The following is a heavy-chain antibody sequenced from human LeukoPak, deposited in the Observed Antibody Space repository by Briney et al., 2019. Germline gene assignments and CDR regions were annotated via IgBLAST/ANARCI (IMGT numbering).Heavy chain of an antibody. J-gene: IGHJ4*02. CDR3: ARYSYYDFWSGYLYYFDY. CDR1: GFTFSDYY. Sequence: GGSLRLSCAASGFTFSDYYMSWIRQAPGKGLEWVSYISSSGSTIYYADSVEGRFTISRDNAKNSLYLQMDSLRAEDTAVYYCARYSYYDFWSGYLYYFDYWGQGTLVTVSS. D-gene: IGHD3-3*01. V-gene: IGHV3-11*04. CDR2: ISSSGSTI.